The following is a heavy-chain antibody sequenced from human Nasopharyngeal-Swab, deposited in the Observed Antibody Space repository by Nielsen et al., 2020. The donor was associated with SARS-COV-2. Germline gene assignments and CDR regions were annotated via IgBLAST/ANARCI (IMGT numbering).Heavy chain of an antibody. J-gene: IGHJ4*02. CDR3: ARGPVVAYCGDDCYSEVILPGFDY. CDR1: GGSFSGYY. D-gene: IGHD2-21*02. Sequence: SETLSLTCAVYGGSFSGYYWSWIRQPPGKGLEWIGEINHSGSTNYNPSLKSRVTISVDTSKNQFSLKLSSVTAADTALYYCARGPVVAYCGDDCYSEVILPGFDYWGQGTLVTVSS. CDR2: INHSGST. V-gene: IGHV4-34*01.